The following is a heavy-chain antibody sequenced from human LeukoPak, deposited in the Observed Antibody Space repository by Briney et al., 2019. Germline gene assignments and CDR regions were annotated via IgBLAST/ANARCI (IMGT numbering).Heavy chain of an antibody. CDR2: INTDGSST. CDR3: ARDTWYYYDSSGYNDY. V-gene: IGHV3-74*01. CDR1: GFTFSSYW. D-gene: IGHD3-22*01. Sequence: GWSLRLSCAASGFTFSSYWMHWVRQAPGMGLVWVSRINTDGSSTSYADSVKGRFTISRDNAKNTLYLQMNSLRAEDTAVYYCARDTWYYYDSSGYNDYWGQGTLVTVSS. J-gene: IGHJ4*02.